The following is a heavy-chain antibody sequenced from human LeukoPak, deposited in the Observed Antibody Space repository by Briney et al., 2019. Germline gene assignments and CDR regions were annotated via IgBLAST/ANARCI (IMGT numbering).Heavy chain of an antibody. Sequence: PSETLSLTCAVYGGSFSGYYWSWIRQPPGKGLEWIGEINHSGSTNYNPSFKSRVTISVDTSKNQFSLKLSSVTAADTAVYYCARGLRVTAGAFDIWGQGTMVTVSS. CDR1: GGSFSGYY. CDR2: INHSGST. J-gene: IGHJ3*02. D-gene: IGHD2-21*02. V-gene: IGHV4-34*01. CDR3: ARGLRVTAGAFDI.